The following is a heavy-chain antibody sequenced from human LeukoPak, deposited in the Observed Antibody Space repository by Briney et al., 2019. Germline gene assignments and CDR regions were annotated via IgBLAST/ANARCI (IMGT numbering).Heavy chain of an antibody. Sequence: SGTLSLTCAVYGGSFSGYYWSWIRQPPGKGLDWIGEINHSGTTNYNPSLQSRVTISVDTSKNQFSLRLSSVTAADTAMYYCARLRPNYDFWSGTTGYYLDYWGQGTLVTVSS. V-gene: IGHV4-34*01. CDR3: ARLRPNYDFWSGTTGYYLDY. J-gene: IGHJ4*02. CDR2: INHSGTT. D-gene: IGHD3-3*01. CDR1: GGSFSGYY.